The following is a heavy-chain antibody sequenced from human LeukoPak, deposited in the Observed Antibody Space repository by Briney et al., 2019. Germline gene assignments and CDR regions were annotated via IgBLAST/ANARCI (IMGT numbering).Heavy chain of an antibody. CDR3: AKGRAYRVYASSDS. CDR1: GFSFRRYA. V-gene: IGHV3-23*01. Sequence: GGSLRLSCAASGFSFRRYAMSWVRQAPGKGLEWVSGISGSGGRTYYSDSVKARFTISRDNSNNTAILPMNSLRGDDTAVYFCAKGRAYRVYASSDSGGQGTLVTVSS. CDR2: ISGSGGRT. J-gene: IGHJ1*01. D-gene: IGHD2-8*01.